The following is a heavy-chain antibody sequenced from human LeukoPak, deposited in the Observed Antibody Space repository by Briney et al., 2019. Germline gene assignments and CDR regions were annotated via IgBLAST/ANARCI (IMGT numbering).Heavy chain of an antibody. CDR2: ISYDGTNK. CDR1: GFTFTDAY. V-gene: IGHV3-30-3*01. D-gene: IGHD3-22*01. Sequence: GGSLRLSCAASGFTFTDAYMTWVRQAPGKGLEWVAVISYDGTNKYYADSVKGRFTISRDNSKNTLYLQMNSLRAEDTAVYYCARGQGDSSGYLFDYWGQGTLVTVSS. J-gene: IGHJ4*02. CDR3: ARGQGDSSGYLFDY.